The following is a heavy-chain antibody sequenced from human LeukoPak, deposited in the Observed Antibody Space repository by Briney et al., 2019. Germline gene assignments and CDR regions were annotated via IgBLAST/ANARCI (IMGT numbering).Heavy chain of an antibody. CDR1: GGTFSSYA. CDR3: ARGGSGWSNFDY. Sequence: ASVKVSCKASGGTFSSYAISWVRQAPGQGLEWMGGIIPIFGTANYAQKFQGRVTITADESTSTAYMELSSLRSEGTAVYYCARGGSGWSNFDYWGQGTLVTVSS. CDR2: IIPIFGTA. J-gene: IGHJ4*02. D-gene: IGHD6-19*01. V-gene: IGHV1-69*13.